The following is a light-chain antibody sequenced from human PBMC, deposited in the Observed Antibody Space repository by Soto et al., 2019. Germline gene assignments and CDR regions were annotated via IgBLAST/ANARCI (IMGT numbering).Light chain of an antibody. CDR3: QVWDGSSDHYV. Sequence: SYARSKPPSVSVAPETTARITCGGGNIGRDSVHLYQQKPGQARLLVVYDDSDRPSGIPERFSGFSYGNKATLTISRVEAGDEADHYCQVWDGSSDHYVFGTGTKVTVL. V-gene: IGLV3-21*03. CDR2: DDS. CDR1: NIGRDS. J-gene: IGLJ1*01.